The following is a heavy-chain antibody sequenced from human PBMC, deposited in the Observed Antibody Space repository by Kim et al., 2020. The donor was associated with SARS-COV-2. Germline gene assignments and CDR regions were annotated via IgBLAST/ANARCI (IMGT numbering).Heavy chain of an antibody. CDR2: INHSGST. CDR3: ARQYPVVPAATASVGYYMDV. CDR1: GGSFSGYY. J-gene: IGHJ6*03. V-gene: IGHV4-34*01. Sequence: SETLSLTCAVYGGSFSGYYWSWIRQPPGKGLEWIGEINHSGSTNYNPSLKSRVTISVDTSKNQFSLKLSSVTAADTAVYYCARQYPVVPAATASVGYYMDVWGKGTTVTVSS. D-gene: IGHD2-2*01.